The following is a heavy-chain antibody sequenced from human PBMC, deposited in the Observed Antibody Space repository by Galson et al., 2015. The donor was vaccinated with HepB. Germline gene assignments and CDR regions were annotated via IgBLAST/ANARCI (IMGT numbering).Heavy chain of an antibody. CDR2: FDPEDGET. D-gene: IGHD2-15*01. CDR3: ATGGYCSGGSCYGAPYAFDI. Sequence: SVKVSCKVSGYTLTELSMHWVRQAPGKGLEWMGGFDPEDGETIYAQKFQGRVTMTEDTSTDTAYMELSSLRSEDTAVYYCATGGYCSGGSCYGAPYAFDIWGQGTMVTVSS. V-gene: IGHV1-24*01. J-gene: IGHJ3*02. CDR1: GYTLTELS.